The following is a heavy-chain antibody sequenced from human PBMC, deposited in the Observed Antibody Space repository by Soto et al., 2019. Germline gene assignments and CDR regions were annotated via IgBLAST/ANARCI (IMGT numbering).Heavy chain of an antibody. CDR1: CGSFSGFY. J-gene: IGHJ5*02. CDR2: INHSGST. CDR3: ARSIAARPGRNWFDP. Sequence: SGTLSLTCAVYCGSFSGFYWRWIPPPPGKGLEWIGEINHSGSTNYNPSLKSRVTISVDTSKNQFSLKLSSVTAADTAVYYCARSIAARPGRNWFDPWGQGTLVTVSS. V-gene: IGHV4-34*01. D-gene: IGHD6-6*01.